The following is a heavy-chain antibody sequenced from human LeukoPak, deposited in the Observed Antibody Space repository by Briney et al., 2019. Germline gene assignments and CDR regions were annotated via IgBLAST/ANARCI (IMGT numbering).Heavy chain of an antibody. CDR3: ARAASPYYYGSGSYYSRFDY. Sequence: PSQTLSLTCAISGDSVSTNSASWNWIRQSPSRGLEWLGRTYYRSKWYTDYAVSVKSRISINPDTSQNQFSLQLNSVTPEDTAVYYCARAASPYYYGSGSYYSRFDYWGQGTLVTVSS. CDR2: TYYRSKWYT. CDR1: GDSVSTNSAS. D-gene: IGHD3-10*01. V-gene: IGHV6-1*01. J-gene: IGHJ4*02.